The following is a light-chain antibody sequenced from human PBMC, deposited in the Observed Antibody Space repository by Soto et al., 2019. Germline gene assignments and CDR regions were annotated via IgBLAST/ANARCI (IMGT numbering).Light chain of an antibody. CDR2: DVN. V-gene: IGLV2-14*03. J-gene: IGLJ1*01. CDR1: SSDVGGYDY. Sequence: QSVLTQPASVSGSPGQSIAISCTGTSSDVGGYDYVTWYQQLPGKAPKLMIYDVNNRPSGVSNRFSGSKSGNTASLTISGLQAEDEDDYYCSSYTSSSTHVFGTGTKVTVL. CDR3: SSYTSSSTHV.